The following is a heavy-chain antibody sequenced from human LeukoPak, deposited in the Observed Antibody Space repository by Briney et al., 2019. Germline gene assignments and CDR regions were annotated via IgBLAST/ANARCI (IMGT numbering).Heavy chain of an antibody. CDR1: GGSISSYY. CDR2: IYTSGST. Sequence: SETLSLTCTVSGGSISSYYWSWIRQPAGKGLEWIGRIYTSGSTNYNPSLKSRVTISVDTSKNQFSLKLSSVTAADTAVYYCARGGYGDYINSYYYGMDVWGQGTTVTVSS. V-gene: IGHV4-4*07. J-gene: IGHJ6*02. CDR3: ARGGYGDYINSYYYGMDV. D-gene: IGHD4-17*01.